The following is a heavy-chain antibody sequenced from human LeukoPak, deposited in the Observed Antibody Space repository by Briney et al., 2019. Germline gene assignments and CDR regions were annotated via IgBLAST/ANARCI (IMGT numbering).Heavy chain of an antibody. CDR2: ISWNSGNI. D-gene: IGHD6-19*01. CDR3: AKGSHPGIAVAGVDY. V-gene: IGHV3-9*03. J-gene: IGHJ4*02. Sequence: PGRSLRLSCAASGFTFDDYAMHWVRQAPGKGLEWVSTISWNSGNIGYADSVKGRFTISRDNAKNSLYLQMNSLRAEDMALYYCAKGSHPGIAVAGVDYWGQGTLVTVSS. CDR1: GFTFDDYA.